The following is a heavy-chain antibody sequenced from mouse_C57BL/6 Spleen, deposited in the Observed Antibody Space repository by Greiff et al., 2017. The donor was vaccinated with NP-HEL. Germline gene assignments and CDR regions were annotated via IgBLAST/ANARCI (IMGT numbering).Heavy chain of an antibody. CDR3: AREEVYYGSRFSWFAY. CDR1: GYTFTSYW. D-gene: IGHD1-1*01. J-gene: IGHJ3*01. V-gene: IGHV1-53*01. CDR2: INPSNGGT. Sequence: QVQLQQPGTELVKPGASVKLSCKASGYTFTSYWMHWVKQRPGQGLEWIGNINPSNGGTNYNEKFKSKATLTVDKSSSTAYMQLSSLTSEDSAVYYCAREEVYYGSRFSWFAYWGQGTLVTVSA.